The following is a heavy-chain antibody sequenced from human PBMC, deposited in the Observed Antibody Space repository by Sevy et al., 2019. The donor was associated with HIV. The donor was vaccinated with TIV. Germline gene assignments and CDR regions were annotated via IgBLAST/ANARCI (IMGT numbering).Heavy chain of an antibody. Sequence: GGSLRLSWAASGFTFSSYAMSWVRQAPGKGLEWVSAISGSGGSTYYADSVKGRFTISRDNSKNTLYLQMNSLRAEDTAVSYCAKGELRNRGSYVPNYYFDYWGQGTLVTVSS. CDR2: ISGSGGST. CDR1: GFTFSSYA. J-gene: IGHJ4*02. D-gene: IGHD1-26*01. CDR3: AKGELRNRGSYVPNYYFDY. V-gene: IGHV3-23*01.